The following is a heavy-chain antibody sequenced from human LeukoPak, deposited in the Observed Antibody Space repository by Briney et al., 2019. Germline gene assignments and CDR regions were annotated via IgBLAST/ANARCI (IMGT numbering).Heavy chain of an antibody. CDR1: GYTFTSYG. Sequence: ASVKVSCKASGYTFTSYGISWVRQAPGQGLEWMGWISAYNGHSNYAQKLQGRVTMTTDTSTSTAYLELRSLRSDDTAVYYCARHSLRYNRNDAPYQFDYWGQGTLVTVSS. J-gene: IGHJ4*02. D-gene: IGHD1-1*01. CDR2: ISAYNGHS. V-gene: IGHV1-18*01. CDR3: ARHSLRYNRNDAPYQFDY.